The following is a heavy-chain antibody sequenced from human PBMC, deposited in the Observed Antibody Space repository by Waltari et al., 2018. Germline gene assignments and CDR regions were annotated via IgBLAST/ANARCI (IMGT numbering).Heavy chain of an antibody. CDR1: GFTVSSNY. CDR3: ARGYSYGYDGILDY. Sequence: EVQLVESGGGLIQPGGSLRLSCAASGFTVSSNYMSWVRQAPGKGGGGVAGSYRGVSTYDADSVKGRFTISRDNSKNTRYLQMNSLRAEDTAVYYCARGYSYGYDGILDYWGQGTLVTVSS. D-gene: IGHD5-18*01. V-gene: IGHV3-53*01. J-gene: IGHJ4*02. CDR2: SYRGVST.